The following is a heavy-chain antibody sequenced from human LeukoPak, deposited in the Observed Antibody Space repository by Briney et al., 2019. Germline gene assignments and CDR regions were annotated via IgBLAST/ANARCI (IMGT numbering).Heavy chain of an antibody. J-gene: IGHJ4*02. CDR1: GLTFSGSG. V-gene: IGHV3-73*01. CDR3: AGDYNFLTGLNY. CDR2: IGRQGDSDAT. Sequence: GGSLRLSCAASGLTFSGSGIHWVRQASGKGLEWLGRIGRQGDSDATRYAASLKGKFTISRVDSRNTAYLQMNSLKTEDAAVYYCAGDYNFLTGLNYWGQGTLVTVSS. D-gene: IGHD3-9*01.